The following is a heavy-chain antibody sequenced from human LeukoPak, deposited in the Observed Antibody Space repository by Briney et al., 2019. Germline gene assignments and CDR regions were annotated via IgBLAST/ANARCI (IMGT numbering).Heavy chain of an antibody. CDR2: IKSKTDGGTT. Sequence: PGGSLRLSCAASGFTFSMARMSWVRQAPGKGLEWVGRIKSKTDGGTTDHAAPVKGRFTISRDDSKKTLFLQMNSLKTEDTAVYYCTTDEHVPRYCSGDTCNSWADYWGQGTLVTVSS. J-gene: IGHJ4*02. CDR1: GFTFSMAR. V-gene: IGHV3-15*01. D-gene: IGHD2-15*01. CDR3: TTDEHVPRYCSGDTCNSWADY.